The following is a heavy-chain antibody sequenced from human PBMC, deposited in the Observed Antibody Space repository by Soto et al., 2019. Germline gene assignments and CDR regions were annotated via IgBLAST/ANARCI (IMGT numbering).Heavy chain of an antibody. J-gene: IGHJ4*02. CDR3: AKAIVGATFFDY. CDR2: INSDGSST. D-gene: IGHD1-26*01. CDR1: GFTFSSYW. Sequence: PGGSLRLSCAASGFTFSSYWVHWVRQAPGKGLVWVSRINSDGSSTSYADSVKGRFTISRDNSKNTLYLQMNSLRAEDTAVYYCAKAIVGATFFDYSGQGTLVTVST. V-gene: IGHV3-74*01.